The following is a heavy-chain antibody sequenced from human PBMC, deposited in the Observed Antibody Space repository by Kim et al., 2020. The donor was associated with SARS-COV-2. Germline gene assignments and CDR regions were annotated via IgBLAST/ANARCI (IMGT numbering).Heavy chain of an antibody. CDR2: IYYSGST. Sequence: SETLSLTCTVSGGSISSSYWSWIRQPPGKGLEWIGYIYYSGSTNYNPSLKSRVTISVDTSKSQFSLKLSSVTAADTAVYYCARRRDRNWFDPWGPGTLVTVSS. J-gene: IGHJ5*02. CDR3: ARRRDRNWFDP. CDR1: GGSISSSY. V-gene: IGHV4-59*08.